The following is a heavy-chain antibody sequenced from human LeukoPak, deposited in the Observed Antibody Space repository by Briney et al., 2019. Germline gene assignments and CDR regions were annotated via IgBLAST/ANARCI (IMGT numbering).Heavy chain of an antibody. Sequence: SQTLSLTCTVSGGSISSGSYYWSWIRQPAGKGLEWIGRIYTSGSTNYNPSLKSRVTISVDTSKTQFSLKLSSVTAADTAVYYCERDNSIFGVGFDYWGQGTLVTVSS. CDR2: IYTSGST. D-gene: IGHD3-3*01. CDR1: GGSISSGSYY. J-gene: IGHJ4*02. V-gene: IGHV4-61*02. CDR3: ERDNSIFGVGFDY.